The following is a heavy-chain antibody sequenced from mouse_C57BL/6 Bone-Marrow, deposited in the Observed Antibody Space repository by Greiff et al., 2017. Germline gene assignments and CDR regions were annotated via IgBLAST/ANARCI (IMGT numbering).Heavy chain of an antibody. CDR1: GYSITSGYD. D-gene: IGHD2-3*01. CDR3: ARGRRWLEPFDY. CDR2: ISYSGSP. Sequence: EVKLMESGPGMVKPSQSLSLTCTVTGYSITSGYDWHWIRHFPGNKLEWMGYISYSGSPNYNPSLTSRIPITHATSKNHFFLKLNSVTTEDTATYYCARGRRWLEPFDYWGQGTTLTVSS. V-gene: IGHV3-1*01. J-gene: IGHJ2*01.